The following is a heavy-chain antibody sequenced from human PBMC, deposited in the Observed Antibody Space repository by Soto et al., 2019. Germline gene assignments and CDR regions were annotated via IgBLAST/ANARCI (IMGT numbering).Heavy chain of an antibody. Sequence: GGSLRLSCAASGFTFSSYAMHWVRQAPGKGLEWVAVISYDGSNKYYADSVKGRFTISRDNSKNTLYLQMNSLRAEDTAVYYCARVARGERWLQLLSPFDCWGQGTLVTVSS. J-gene: IGHJ4*02. CDR1: GFTFSSYA. CDR3: ARVARGERWLQLLSPFDC. V-gene: IGHV3-30-3*01. CDR2: ISYDGSNK. D-gene: IGHD5-12*01.